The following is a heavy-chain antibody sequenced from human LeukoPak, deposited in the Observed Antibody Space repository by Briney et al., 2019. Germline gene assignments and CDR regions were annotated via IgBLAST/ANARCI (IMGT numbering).Heavy chain of an antibody. J-gene: IGHJ4*02. V-gene: IGHV3-23*01. CDR2: FSGRGDFT. CDR3: AKRSKYYFDY. Sequence: PGGSLRLSCVASGFTFGSYAMSWVRQAPGKGLEWVSTFSGRGDFTYYADSVKGRFTISRDNSKNTLYLQMNSLRAEDTAIYYRAKRSKYYFDYWGQGTLVTVSS. D-gene: IGHD2/OR15-2a*01. CDR1: GFTFGSYA.